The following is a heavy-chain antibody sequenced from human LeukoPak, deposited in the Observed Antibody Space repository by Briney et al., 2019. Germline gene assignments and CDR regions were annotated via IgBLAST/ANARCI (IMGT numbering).Heavy chain of an antibody. J-gene: IGHJ5*02. CDR1: GFTFSDYW. V-gene: IGHV3-74*01. CDR2: ISSDGSRV. D-gene: IGHD3-22*01. Sequence: PGGSLRLSCAASGFTFSDYWMHWVRQAPGKGLVWVSRISSDGSRVTYADSVKGRFTISRDNAKNTLNLQMNSLRAEDTAVYYCARDLGQYYDTSDNWFDPWGQGTLVTVSS. CDR3: ARDLGQYYDTSDNWFDP.